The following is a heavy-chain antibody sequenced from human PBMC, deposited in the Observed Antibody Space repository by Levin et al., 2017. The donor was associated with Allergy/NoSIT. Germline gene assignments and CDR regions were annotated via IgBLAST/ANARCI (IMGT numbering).Heavy chain of an antibody. J-gene: IGHJ4*02. Sequence: GESLKISCAASGFTFSTYGMHWFRQAPVKGLEWVAVISSDGRKQYYADSVKGRFTISRDNSKNTLYLQMNSLRADDTAVFYCATTRYYYDSNGYFPYYFDYWGRGTLVTVSS. D-gene: IGHD3-22*01. V-gene: IGHV3-30*03. CDR3: ATTRYYYDSNGYFPYYFDY. CDR2: ISSDGRKQ. CDR1: GFTFSTYG.